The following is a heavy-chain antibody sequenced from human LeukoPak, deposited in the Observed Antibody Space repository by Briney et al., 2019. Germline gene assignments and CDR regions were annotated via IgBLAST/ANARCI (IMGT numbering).Heavy chain of an antibody. Sequence: GGSLRLSCAASGFTFSTYAMSWVRQAPGKGLEWVSAISGSGGSTYYADSVKGRFTISRDNSKNTLHLQMNSLRAEDTSIYFCAKALEQETVIALDSWGQGTLVTVSS. D-gene: IGHD6-13*01. CDR3: AKALEQETVIALDS. V-gene: IGHV3-23*01. CDR1: GFTFSTYA. CDR2: ISGSGGST. J-gene: IGHJ4*02.